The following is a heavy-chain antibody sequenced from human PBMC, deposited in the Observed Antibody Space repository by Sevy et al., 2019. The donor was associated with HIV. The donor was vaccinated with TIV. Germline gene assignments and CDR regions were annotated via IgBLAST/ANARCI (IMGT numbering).Heavy chain of an antibody. CDR3: ARGRKTTEEWLEELDYYYGLDV. D-gene: IGHD2-8*01. J-gene: IGHJ6*02. Sequence: GGSLRLSCAASGFSLTTSDMHWVRRAPGKGLEWVAYLRNDGSNKNYADSVRDRFTISRDSPKNTLYLQMNSLRDEVTAIYYCARGRKTTEEWLEELDYYYGLDVWGQGTTVTVSS. CDR2: LRNDGSNK. CDR1: GFSLTTSD. V-gene: IGHV3-30*02.